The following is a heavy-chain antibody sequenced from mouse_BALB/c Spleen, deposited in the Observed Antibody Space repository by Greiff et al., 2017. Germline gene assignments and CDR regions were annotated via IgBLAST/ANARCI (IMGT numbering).Heavy chain of an antibody. D-gene: IGHD1-2*01. CDR1: GFTFSSYG. CDR3: ARGNYGYGMDY. Sequence: EVMLVESGGGLVQPGGSLKLSCAASGFTFSSYGMSWVRQTPDKRLELVATINSNGGSTYYPDSVKGRFTISRDNAKNTLYLQMSSLKSEDTAMYYCARGNYGYGMDYWGQGTSVTVSS. V-gene: IGHV5-6-3*01. J-gene: IGHJ4*01. CDR2: INSNGGST.